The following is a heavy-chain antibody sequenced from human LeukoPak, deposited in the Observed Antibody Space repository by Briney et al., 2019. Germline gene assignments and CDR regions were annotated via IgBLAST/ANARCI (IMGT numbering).Heavy chain of an antibody. Sequence: ASVKVSCKASGYTFTGYYIYWVRQAPGQGLEWVGWINPNSGVTKYAQKFLGRVTMTRDTSISTAYMELSSLRSDDTAVYYCARGPANWLDPWGQGTLVAVPS. V-gene: IGHV1-2*02. J-gene: IGHJ5*02. CDR1: GYTFTGYY. CDR2: INPNSGVT. CDR3: ARGPANWLDP.